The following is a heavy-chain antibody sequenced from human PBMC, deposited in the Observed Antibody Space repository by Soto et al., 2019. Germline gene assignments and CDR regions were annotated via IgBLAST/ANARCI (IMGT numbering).Heavy chain of an antibody. V-gene: IGHV4-59*01. Sequence: PSETLSLTCTVSGGSISSYYWSWIRQPPGKGLEWIGYIYYSGSTNYNPSLKSRVTISVDTSKNQFSLKLSSVTAADTAVYYCARGIRSGYDFGFGPPFTEHYDYFDYWGQGTLVTVSS. J-gene: IGHJ4*02. CDR3: ARGIRSGYDFGFGPPFTEHYDYFDY. CDR1: GGSISSYY. CDR2: IYYSGST. D-gene: IGHD5-12*01.